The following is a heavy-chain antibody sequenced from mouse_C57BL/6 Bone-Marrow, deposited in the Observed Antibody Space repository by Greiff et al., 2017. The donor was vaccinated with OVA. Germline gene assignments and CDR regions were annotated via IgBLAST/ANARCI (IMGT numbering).Heavy chain of an antibody. CDR2: IHPNSGST. V-gene: IGHV1-64*01. J-gene: IGHJ2*01. CDR3: ARSPLIYYGNYLDY. D-gene: IGHD2-1*01. Sequence: VQLQQPGAELVKPGASVKLSCKASGYTFTSYWMHWVKQRPGQGLEWIGMIHPNSGSTNYNEKFKSKATLTVDKSSSTAYMQLRSLTSEDSAVYYCARSPLIYYGNYLDYGGQGTTLTVSS. CDR1: GYTFTSYW.